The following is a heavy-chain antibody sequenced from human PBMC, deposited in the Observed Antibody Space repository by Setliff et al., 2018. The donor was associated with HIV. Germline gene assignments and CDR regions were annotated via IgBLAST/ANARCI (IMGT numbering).Heavy chain of an antibody. Sequence: SXTLSLTCSVYGTSFSDHYWSWVRQTPGKGLEWIGEMNQSGTTNYNPSLKSRVTMSIDTSERQFSLKLTSVTAADTAVYYCVRWYYCVSGACYRADYWGQGTMVTVSS. J-gene: IGHJ4*02. CDR1: GTSFSDHY. CDR3: VRWYYCVSGACYRADY. CDR2: MNQSGTT. D-gene: IGHD2-21*02. V-gene: IGHV4-34*01.